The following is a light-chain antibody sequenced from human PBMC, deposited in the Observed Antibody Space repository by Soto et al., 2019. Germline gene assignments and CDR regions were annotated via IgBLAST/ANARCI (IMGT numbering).Light chain of an antibody. CDR1: SSDIGAYDH. J-gene: IGLJ1*01. V-gene: IGLV2-14*01. CDR3: ISYTVSRSYV. Sequence: QSALTQPPSVSGSPGQSITISCSGTSSDIGAYDHVAWFQQFPGKTPKLVIYSVSNRPSGVSYRFSGSKSGNTASLTISGLQADDEADYYCISYTVSRSYVFGPGTKVTVL. CDR2: SVS.